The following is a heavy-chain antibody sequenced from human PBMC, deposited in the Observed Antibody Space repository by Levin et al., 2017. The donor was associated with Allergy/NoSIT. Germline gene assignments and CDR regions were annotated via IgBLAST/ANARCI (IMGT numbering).Heavy chain of an antibody. CDR3: AGAYYDILTGYSNWFDP. D-gene: IGHD3-9*01. CDR2: IYYSGST. J-gene: IGHJ5*02. V-gene: IGHV4-59*01. Sequence: RSGGSLRLSCTVSGGSISSYYWSWIRQPPGKGLEWIGYIYYSGSTNYNPSLKSRVTISVDTSKNQFSLKLSSVTAADTAVYYCAGAYYDILTGYSNWFDPWGQGTLVTVSS. CDR1: GGSISSYY.